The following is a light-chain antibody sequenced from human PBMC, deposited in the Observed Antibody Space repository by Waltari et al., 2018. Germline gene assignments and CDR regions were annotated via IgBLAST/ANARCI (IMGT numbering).Light chain of an antibody. J-gene: IGKJ4*01. CDR3: QQSYSLFALT. CDR2: ATS. V-gene: IGKV1-39*01. Sequence: DIQMTQSPSSLSASVGDRVTITCRASQNIDKFLNWFQQKPGKAPKLLIYATSNLQTGVPSRFSGSGSGTDFALTISSLQPEDFATYYCQQSYSLFALTFGGGTKVEI. CDR1: QNIDKF.